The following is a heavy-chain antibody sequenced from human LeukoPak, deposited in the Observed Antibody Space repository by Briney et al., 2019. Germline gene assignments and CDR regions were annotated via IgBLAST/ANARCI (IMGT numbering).Heavy chain of an antibody. V-gene: IGHV3-49*05. CDR3: TRHRIAVAGTRIFYFYY. Sequence: KPGRSLRLSCTASGFTFGDYTMSWFRQAPGKGLEWVGFIGSKAYGGTTEYAASVKGRFTISRDHSKSIAYLQLNSLKTEDTAVYYRTRHRIAVAGTRIFYFYYWGQGTLVTVSS. J-gene: IGHJ4*02. CDR1: GFTFGDYT. D-gene: IGHD6-19*01. CDR2: IGSKAYGGTT.